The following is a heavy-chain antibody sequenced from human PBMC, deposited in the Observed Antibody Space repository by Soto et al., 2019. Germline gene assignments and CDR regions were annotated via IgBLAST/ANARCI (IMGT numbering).Heavy chain of an antibody. D-gene: IGHD2-2*01. V-gene: IGHV4-39*01. CDR3: ASRYCSSTSCYSNWFDP. CDR1: GGSISSSSYY. Sequence: LCGGSISSSSYYWGWIRQPPGKGLEWIGSIYYSGSTYYNPSLKSRVTISVDTSKNQFSLKLSSVTAADTAVYYCASRYCSSTSCYSNWFDPWGQGTLVTVSS. J-gene: IGHJ5*02. CDR2: IYYSGST.